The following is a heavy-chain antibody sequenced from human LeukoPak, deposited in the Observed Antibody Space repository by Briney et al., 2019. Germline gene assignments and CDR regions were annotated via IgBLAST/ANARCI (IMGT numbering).Heavy chain of an antibody. J-gene: IGHJ4*02. Sequence: GASVKVSCKASGYTFTSYYMHWVRQAPGQGLEWMGWINPNSGGTNYAQKFQGRVTMTRDTSISTAYMELSRLRSDDTAVYYCARRTSNADYYDSSGYYNWYYFDYWGQGTLVTVSS. CDR3: ARRTSNADYYDSSGYYNWYYFDY. CDR1: GYTFTSYY. CDR2: INPNSGGT. V-gene: IGHV1-2*02. D-gene: IGHD3-22*01.